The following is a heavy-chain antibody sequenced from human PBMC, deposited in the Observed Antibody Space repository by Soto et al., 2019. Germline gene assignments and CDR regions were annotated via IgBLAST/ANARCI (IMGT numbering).Heavy chain of an antibody. CDR1: GGTFSSYT. D-gene: IGHD6-19*01. V-gene: IGHV1-69*08. J-gene: IGHJ4*02. CDR3: ARDSGGGLAVAGF. CDR2: IIPILGIA. Sequence: QVQLVQSGAEVKKPGSSVKVSCKASGGTFSSYTISWVRQAPGQGLEWMGRIIPILGIANYAQKFQGRVTITADKSTSTAYMELSSLRSEDTAVYYCARDSGGGLAVAGFWGQGTLVTVSS.